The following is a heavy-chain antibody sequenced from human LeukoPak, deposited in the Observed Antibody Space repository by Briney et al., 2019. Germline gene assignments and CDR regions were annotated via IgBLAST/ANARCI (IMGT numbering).Heavy chain of an antibody. V-gene: IGHV3-33*08. D-gene: IGHD3-3*01. Sequence: GGSLRLSCAASGFTFSNNAMHWVRQAPGKGLEWVAVIWYDGSNKYYADSVKGRFTISRDNSKNTLYLQMNSLRAEDTAVYYCARDHDSFDYWGQGTLVTVSS. CDR2: IWYDGSNK. CDR1: GFTFSNNA. J-gene: IGHJ4*02. CDR3: ARDHDSFDY.